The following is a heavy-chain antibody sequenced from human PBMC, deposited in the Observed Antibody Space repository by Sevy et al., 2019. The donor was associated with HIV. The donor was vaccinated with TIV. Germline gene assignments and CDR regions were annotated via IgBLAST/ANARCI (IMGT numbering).Heavy chain of an antibody. Sequence: SETLSLTCTVSGGPISSGTYYWNWIRQPAGMGLEWIGRVHSSGTTNYNPSLKSRVTMSVDTSKNELSLKLSSATAADTAVYYCARQYYSDGTGYYSEEDYFDYWGQGTLVTVSS. CDR1: GGPISSGTYY. CDR2: VHSSGTT. CDR3: ARQYYSDGTGYYSEEDYFDY. V-gene: IGHV4-61*02. D-gene: IGHD3-22*01. J-gene: IGHJ4*02.